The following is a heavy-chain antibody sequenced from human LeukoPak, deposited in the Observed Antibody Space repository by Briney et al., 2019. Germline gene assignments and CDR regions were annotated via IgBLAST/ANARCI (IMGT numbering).Heavy chain of an antibody. D-gene: IGHD1-26*01. CDR1: GGSISSYY. J-gene: IGHJ3*02. CDR2: IYYSGST. V-gene: IGHV4-59*08. CDR3: ARRIPREADAFDI. Sequence: SETLSLTCTVSGGSISSYYWSWTRQPPGKGLEWIGYIYYSGSTNYNPSLKSRVTISVDTPKNQFSLKLSSVTAADTAVYYCARRIPREADAFDIWGQGTMVTVSS.